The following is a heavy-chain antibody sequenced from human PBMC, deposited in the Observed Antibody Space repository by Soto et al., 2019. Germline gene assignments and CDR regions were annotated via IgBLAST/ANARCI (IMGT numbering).Heavy chain of an antibody. Sequence: SETLSLTCPVSGGSISSYYWSWIRQPPGEGLEWIGYIYYSGSTNYNTSLKRRATISVDTSKNQFSLKLSSVTAADTAVDYCGRANGGYDSSGYYFLCALDIWGQGTMVTVSS. CDR2: IYYSGST. J-gene: IGHJ3*02. CDR3: GRANGGYDSSGYYFLCALDI. V-gene: IGHV4-59*01. CDR1: GGSISSYY. D-gene: IGHD3-22*01.